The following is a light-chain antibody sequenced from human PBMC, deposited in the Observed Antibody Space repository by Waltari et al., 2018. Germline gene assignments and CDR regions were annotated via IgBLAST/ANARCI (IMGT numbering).Light chain of an antibody. CDR1: SSDVGGYNY. V-gene: IGLV2-11*01. Sequence: QSALTQPRPVSGSPGQSVTISCTGTSSDVGGYNYVSWYQQHPGKAPKRMIYDVSKRPSGVPDRFSGSKSGNTASLTISGLQAEDEADYYCCSYAGSYTFVFGGGTKLTVL. J-gene: IGLJ2*01. CDR3: CSYAGSYTFV. CDR2: DVS.